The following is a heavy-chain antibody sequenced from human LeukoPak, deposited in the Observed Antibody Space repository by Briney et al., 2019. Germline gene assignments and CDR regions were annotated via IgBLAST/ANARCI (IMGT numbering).Heavy chain of an antibody. J-gene: IGHJ5*02. Sequence: GASVKVSCKASGYTFTSYGISWVRQAPGQGLEWMGWISAYNGNTNYAQKLQGRVTMTTDTSTSTAYMELRSLRSDDTAVYYCARDIEYSSSANWFDPWGQGTLVTVSS. CDR1: GYTFTSYG. D-gene: IGHD6-6*01. CDR3: ARDIEYSSSANWFDP. V-gene: IGHV1-18*01. CDR2: ISAYNGNT.